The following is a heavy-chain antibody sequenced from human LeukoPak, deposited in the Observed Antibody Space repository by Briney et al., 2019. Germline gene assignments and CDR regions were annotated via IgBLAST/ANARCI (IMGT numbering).Heavy chain of an antibody. CDR3: ARRPYSDTSGRLSDV. CDR1: GFTFSSYW. V-gene: IGHV3-74*01. CDR2: IDRDGSRI. D-gene: IGHD3-22*01. Sequence: GGSLRLSCAVSGFTFSSYWMHWDRQAPGKGLVWVSRIDRDGSRINYADSVRGRFTISRDNGKNTLFLQMNSLRAEDAAVNYCARRPYSDTSGRLSDVWGQGTTVTVSS. J-gene: IGHJ6*02.